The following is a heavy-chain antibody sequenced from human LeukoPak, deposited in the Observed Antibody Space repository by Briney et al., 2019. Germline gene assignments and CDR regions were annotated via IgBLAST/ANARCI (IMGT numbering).Heavy chain of an antibody. CDR1: GFTFSSYA. D-gene: IGHD3-10*01. Sequence: GGSLRLSCAASGFTFSSYAMSWVRQAPGKGLEWVSAITGRGGSTYYADSVKGRFTISRDNSKNTLYLQMNSLRAEDTAIYYCAKESSQSYCPDYWGQGTLVTVSS. V-gene: IGHV3-23*01. J-gene: IGHJ4*02. CDR3: AKESSQSYCPDY. CDR2: ITGRGGST.